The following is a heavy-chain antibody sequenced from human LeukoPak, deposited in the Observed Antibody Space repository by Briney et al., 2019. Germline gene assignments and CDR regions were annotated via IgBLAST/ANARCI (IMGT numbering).Heavy chain of an antibody. Sequence: SETLSLTFSGPVGSISSYYGSWIRQPPGKVLGWIGSIYYSRSTNYNHSLKRRVTISVDTSKNQFSLKLSSVTAADTAVYYCARSNLGYCSGGSCYTYDYWGQGTLVTVSS. J-gene: IGHJ4*02. CDR3: ARSNLGYCSGGSCYTYDY. D-gene: IGHD2-15*01. V-gene: IGHV4-59*01. CDR2: IYYSRST. CDR1: VGSISSYY.